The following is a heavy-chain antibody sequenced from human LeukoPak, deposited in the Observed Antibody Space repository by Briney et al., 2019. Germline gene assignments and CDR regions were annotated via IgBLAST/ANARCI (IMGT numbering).Heavy chain of an antibody. D-gene: IGHD2-21*01. Sequence: GGSLRLSCAASRFTFHDSAFHWVRQAPGKGLEWVAGIGFRIDNVDYADSVKGRFTISRDNSKNTLYLQMNSLRAEDTAVYHCAKDWEAYCGGDCYSAFDSWGQGALVTVSS. CDR1: RFTFHDSA. CDR2: IGFRIDNV. V-gene: IGHV3-9*01. CDR3: AKDWEAYCGGDCYSAFDS. J-gene: IGHJ4*02.